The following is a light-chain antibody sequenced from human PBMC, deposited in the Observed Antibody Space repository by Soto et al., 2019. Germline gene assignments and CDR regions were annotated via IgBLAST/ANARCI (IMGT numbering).Light chain of an antibody. CDR3: SSYTSSSTPHVV. Sequence: QPASVSGSPGQSITISCTGTSSDVGGYNYVSWYQHHPGKAPKLTIYDVNNRPSGVSNRFSGSKSGNTASLTISGLQAEDEADYYCSSYTSSSTPHVVFGGGTQLTVL. V-gene: IGLV2-14*03. J-gene: IGLJ2*01. CDR1: SSDVGGYNY. CDR2: DVN.